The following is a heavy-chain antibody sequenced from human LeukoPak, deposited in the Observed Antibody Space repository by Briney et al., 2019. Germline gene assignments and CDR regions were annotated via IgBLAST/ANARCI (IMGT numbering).Heavy chain of an antibody. D-gene: IGHD1-26*01. CDR3: AREVGRGFDY. J-gene: IGHJ4*02. V-gene: IGHV1-69*05. CDR1: GGTFSSYA. Sequence: SVKVSCKASGGTFSSYAISWVRQAPGQGLEWMGGIIPIFGTANYAQKFQGRVTMTTDTSTSTAYMEVRSLRSDDTAVYYCAREVGRGFDYWGQGTLVTVSS. CDR2: IIPIFGTA.